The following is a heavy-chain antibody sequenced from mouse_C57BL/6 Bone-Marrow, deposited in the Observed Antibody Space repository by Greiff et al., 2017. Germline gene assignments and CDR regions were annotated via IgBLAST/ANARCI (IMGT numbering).Heavy chain of an antibody. D-gene: IGHD2-1*01. CDR1: GFTFSDYY. V-gene: IGHV5-12*01. CDR3: ARHVYYDYAMDY. CDR2: ISNGGGST. J-gene: IGHJ4*01. Sequence: EVKVVESGGGLVQPGGSLKLSCAASGFTFSDYYMYWVRQTPEKRLEWVAYISNGGGSTYYPDTVKGRFTISRDNAKNTLYLQMSRLKSEDTAMYYCARHVYYDYAMDYWGQGTSVTVSS.